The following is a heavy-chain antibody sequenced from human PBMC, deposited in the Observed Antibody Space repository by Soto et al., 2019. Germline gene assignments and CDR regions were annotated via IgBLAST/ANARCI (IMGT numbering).Heavy chain of an antibody. CDR3: AKDAGISNDQFDY. J-gene: IGHJ4*02. CDR2: ISGSGGST. Sequence: EVQLLESGGGLVQPVGSLRLSCAASGSTFSSYAMSWVRQAPGKGLEWVSAISGSGGSTYYADSVKGRFTISRDNAKNTLYLQMNSLRAEDTAVYYCAKDAGISNDQFDYWGQGTLVTVSS. CDR1: GSTFSSYA. V-gene: IGHV3-23*01. D-gene: IGHD6-13*01.